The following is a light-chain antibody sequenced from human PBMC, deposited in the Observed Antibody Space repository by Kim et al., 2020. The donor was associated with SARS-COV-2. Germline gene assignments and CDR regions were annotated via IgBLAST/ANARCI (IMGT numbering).Light chain of an antibody. J-gene: IGLJ3*02. CDR2: KDS. CDR1: VLAKKY. V-gene: IGLV3-27*01. CDR3: YSAADNNRV. Sequence: SYELTQPSSVSVSPGQTARITCSGDVLAKKYARWFQQKPGQAPVLVIYKDSERPSGIPERFSGSSSGTTVTLTISGAQVEDEADYYCYSAADNNRVFGGGTKLTFL.